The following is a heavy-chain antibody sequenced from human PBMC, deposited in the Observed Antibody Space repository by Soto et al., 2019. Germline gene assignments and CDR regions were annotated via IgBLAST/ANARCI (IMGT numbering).Heavy chain of an antibody. CDR2: INHSGST. V-gene: IGHV4-34*01. CDR3: ERFARLGIAARTSDY. D-gene: IGHD6-6*01. CDR1: GGSFSGYY. J-gene: IGHJ4*02. Sequence: SETLSLTCAVYGGSFSGYYWSWIRQPPGKGLEWIGEINHSGSTNYNPSLKSRVTISVDTSKNQFSLKLSSVTAADTAVYYCERFARLGIAARTSDYWGQGTLVTVYS.